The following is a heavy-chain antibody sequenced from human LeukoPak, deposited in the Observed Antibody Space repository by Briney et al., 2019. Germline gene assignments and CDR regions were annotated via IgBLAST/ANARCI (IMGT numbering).Heavy chain of an antibody. CDR1: GGSISSYY. Sequence: SETLSLTCTVSGGSISSYYWSWIRQPAGKGLEWIGRIYTSGSTNYNPSLKSRVTISVDTSKNQFSLKLSSVTAADTAVYYCARRKRITMVRGVGRRNYYYMDVWGKGTTVTISS. CDR3: ARRKRITMVRGVGRRNYYYMDV. CDR2: IYTSGST. J-gene: IGHJ6*03. V-gene: IGHV4-4*07. D-gene: IGHD3-10*01.